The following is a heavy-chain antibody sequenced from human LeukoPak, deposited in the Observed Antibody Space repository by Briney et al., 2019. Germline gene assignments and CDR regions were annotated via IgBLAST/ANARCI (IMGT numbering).Heavy chain of an antibody. CDR3: ARDLSYYYDSSGYYGIGAFDI. CDR1: GFTFSDYY. J-gene: IGHJ3*02. Sequence: KSGGSLRLSCAASGFTFSDYYMSWIRQAPGKGLEWVSYISSSGSTIYYADSVKGRFTISRDNAKNSLYLQMNSLRAEDTAVYYCARDLSYYYDSSGYYGIGAFDIWGQGTMVTVSS. V-gene: IGHV3-11*01. D-gene: IGHD3-22*01. CDR2: ISSSGSTI.